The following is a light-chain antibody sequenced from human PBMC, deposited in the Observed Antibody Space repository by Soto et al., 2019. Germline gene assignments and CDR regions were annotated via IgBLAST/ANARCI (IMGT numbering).Light chain of an antibody. CDR3: HQYGMSPPLT. J-gene: IGKJ4*01. Sequence: DIVLTQSPGTLSLSPGERATLSCRASQSVWNNYLAWYQQKPGQAPRLVIYCASWRATAIPDSFSGSGSGTDFTLPIRRLEHEDFAVYICHQYGMSPPLTFSGGNKVENK. CDR2: CAS. V-gene: IGKV3-20*01. CDR1: QSVWNNY.